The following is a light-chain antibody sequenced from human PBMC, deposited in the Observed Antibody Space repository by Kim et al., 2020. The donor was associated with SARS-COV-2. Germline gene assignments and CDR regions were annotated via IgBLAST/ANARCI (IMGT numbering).Light chain of an antibody. Sequence: AIQVTQSPSSLSASVGDTVTITCRASQDIGSELGWYLQKPGKAPELLIRGASTVQSGVPSRFSGSGFGTDFTLTIISLQPEDFATYFCLQDYHYPLTFGQVTRLELK. CDR3: LQDYHYPLT. CDR1: QDIGSE. V-gene: IGKV1-6*01. J-gene: IGKJ5*01. CDR2: GAS.